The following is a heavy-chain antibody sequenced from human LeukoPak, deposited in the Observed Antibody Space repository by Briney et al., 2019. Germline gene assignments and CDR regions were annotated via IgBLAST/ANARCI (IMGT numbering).Heavy chain of an antibody. D-gene: IGHD1-26*01. CDR2: IYYSGST. Sequence: SETLSLTCTVSGGSISSYYWSWIRQPPGKGLEWIGYIYYSGSTNYNPSLKSRVTISVDTSKNQFSLKLSSVTAADTAVYYCARPRRGSVTNAFDIWGHGTLVTVSS. CDR1: GGSISSYY. CDR3: ARPRRGSVTNAFDI. J-gene: IGHJ3*02. V-gene: IGHV4-59*12.